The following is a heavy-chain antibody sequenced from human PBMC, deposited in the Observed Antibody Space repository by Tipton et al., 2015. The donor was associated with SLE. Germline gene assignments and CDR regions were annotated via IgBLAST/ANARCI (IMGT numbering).Heavy chain of an antibody. CDR1: GYSISSGYY. V-gene: IGHV4-38-2*02. Sequence: TLSLTCTVSGYSISSGYYWGWIRQPPGEGLEWIGSIYHSGSTYYNPSLKSRVTISVDTSKNQFSLKLSSVTAADTAVYYCAVDCSSTSCHEYFQHWGQGTLVTVSS. D-gene: IGHD2-2*01. CDR2: IYHSGST. J-gene: IGHJ1*01. CDR3: AVDCSSTSCHEYFQH.